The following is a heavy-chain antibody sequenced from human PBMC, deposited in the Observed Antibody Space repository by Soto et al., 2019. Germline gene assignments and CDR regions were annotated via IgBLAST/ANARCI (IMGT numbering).Heavy chain of an antibody. V-gene: IGHV3-23*01. CDR1: GFTFSNYA. J-gene: IGHJ6*02. CDR2: ITSGGGDT. Sequence: PGGSLRLSCEASGFTFSNYAMSWVRQVPGKGLEWVSGITSGGGDTYYVDSVKGQFTISRANAKNSLYLQMNSLRAEDTAVYYCARVFYGMDVWGQGTTVTVSS. CDR3: ARVFYGMDV.